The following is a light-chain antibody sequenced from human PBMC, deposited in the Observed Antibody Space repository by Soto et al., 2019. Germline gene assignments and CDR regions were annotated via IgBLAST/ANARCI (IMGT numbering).Light chain of an antibody. CDR3: QQYHNLWT. CDR1: QSVSTY. J-gene: IGKJ1*01. CDR2: RAS. Sequence: EIVLTQSPATLSLSPGERVTLSCRASQSVSTYLAWYQQRPGQAPRLLIYRASTRATGIPARFSGSGSGTEFTLTISSLQSEDFAVHYCQQYHNLWTFGQGTKV. V-gene: IGKV3-15*01.